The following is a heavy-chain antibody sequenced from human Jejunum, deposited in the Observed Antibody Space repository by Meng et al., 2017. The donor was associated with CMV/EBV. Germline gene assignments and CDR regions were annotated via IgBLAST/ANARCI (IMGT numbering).Heavy chain of an antibody. CDR2: MSPKTCNT. J-gene: IGHJ4*02. CDR3: ARSVGARVDY. V-gene: IGHV1-8*01. D-gene: IGHD5-12*01. CDR1: RYTFSSLD. Sequence: VSCKATRYTFSSLDMIRVRQGTGQGLMGMIWMSPKTCNTAYAQNLETIVTMTRNTSITTAYMELSSLRSEDKAVYYCARSVGARVDYWGQGTLVTVSS.